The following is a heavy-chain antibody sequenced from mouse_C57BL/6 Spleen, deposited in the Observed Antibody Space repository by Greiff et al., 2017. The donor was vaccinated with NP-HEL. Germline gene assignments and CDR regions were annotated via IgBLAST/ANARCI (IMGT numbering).Heavy chain of an antibody. D-gene: IGHD1-1*01. CDR3: ATTVVDWYFDV. CDR2: INPNNGGT. J-gene: IGHJ1*03. V-gene: IGHV1-18*01. Sequence: EVQLQQSGPELVKPGASVKIPCKASGYTFTDYNMDWVKQSHGKSLEWIGDINPNNGGTIYNQKFKGKATLTVDKSSSTAYMELRSLTSEDTAVYYWATTVVDWYFDVWGTGTTVTVSS. CDR1: GYTFTDYN.